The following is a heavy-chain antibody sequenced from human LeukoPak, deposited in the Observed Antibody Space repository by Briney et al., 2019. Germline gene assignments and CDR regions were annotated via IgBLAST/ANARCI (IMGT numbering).Heavy chain of an antibody. V-gene: IGHV6-1*01. CDR2: TYYRSKWYQ. Sequence: SQTLSLTCAISGDNVSSQSAAWSWIRQSPSRGLEWLGRTYYRSKWYQDYGVSVKSRISINPDTSKNQIFLQPNSMTAEDTAVYYCARSTNWYNWFDPWGQGTLVIVS. J-gene: IGHJ5*02. CDR1: GDNVSSQSAA. CDR3: ARSTNWYNWFDP. D-gene: IGHD6-13*01.